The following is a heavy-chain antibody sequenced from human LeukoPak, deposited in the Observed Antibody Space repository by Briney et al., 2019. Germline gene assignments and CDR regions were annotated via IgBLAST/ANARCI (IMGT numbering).Heavy chain of an antibody. D-gene: IGHD3-10*01. V-gene: IGHV3-23*01. CDR2: ISGSGGTA. Sequence: PGGSLRLSCAASRFTFSSYGMSWVRQTPGKGLEWVSAISGSGGTAYYPDSVKGRFTISRDNSKNTLYLQMNSLRAEDTAAYYCAKGGYYYDYWGQGTLVTVSS. CDR1: RFTFSSYG. J-gene: IGHJ4*02. CDR3: AKGGYYYDY.